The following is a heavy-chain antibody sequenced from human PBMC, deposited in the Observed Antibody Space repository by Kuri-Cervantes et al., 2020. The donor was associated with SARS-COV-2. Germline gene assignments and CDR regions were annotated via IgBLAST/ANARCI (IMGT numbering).Heavy chain of an antibody. CDR3: ARSVGGGSYDPVEFDYFDY. Sequence: SETLSLTCTVSGYSISSGYYWGWIRQPPGKGLEWIGSIYHSGSTYYNPSLKSRVTISVDTSKNQFSLKLSSVTAADTAVYYCARSVGGGSYDPVEFDYFDYWGQGTLVRLL. D-gene: IGHD1-26*01. J-gene: IGHJ4*02. V-gene: IGHV4-38-2*02. CDR2: IYHSGST. CDR1: GYSISSGYY.